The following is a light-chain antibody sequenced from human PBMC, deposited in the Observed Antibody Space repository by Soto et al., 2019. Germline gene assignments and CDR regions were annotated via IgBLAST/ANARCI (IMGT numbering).Light chain of an antibody. Sequence: QAVVTQSSSASASLGSSVKLTCTRSSGHSTYIIAWHQQQPGKAPRYLMKVEGSGSYNKGSGVPDRFSGSSAGADRYLTIYNVQFEEEADYYCETWDSRPWVFGGGTKLTVL. J-gene: IGLJ3*02. CDR3: ETWDSRPWV. V-gene: IGLV4-60*02. CDR2: VEGSGSY. CDR1: SGHSTYI.